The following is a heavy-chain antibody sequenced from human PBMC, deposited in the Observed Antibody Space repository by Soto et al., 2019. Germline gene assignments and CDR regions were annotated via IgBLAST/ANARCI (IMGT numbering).Heavy chain of an antibody. Sequence: GASVKVSCKASVYTFTSYDINWVRQATGQRLEWMGWMNASSGNTKYSQKFQGRVTITRDTSASTAYMELSSLRSEDTAVYYCASTPSGYDFGFDYWGQGTLVTVSS. D-gene: IGHD5-12*01. CDR3: ASTPSGYDFGFDY. V-gene: IGHV1-3*01. CDR1: VYTFTSYD. CDR2: MNASSGNT. J-gene: IGHJ4*02.